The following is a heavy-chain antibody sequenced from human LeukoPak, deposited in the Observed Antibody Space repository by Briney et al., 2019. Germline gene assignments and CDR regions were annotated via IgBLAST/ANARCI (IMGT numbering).Heavy chain of an antibody. J-gene: IGHJ5*02. CDR3: ARDHEGGSWYVWFDP. CDR1: GYTFTSYG. D-gene: IGHD6-13*01. CDR2: ISAYNGNT. V-gene: IGHV1-18*01. Sequence: ASVKVSCKASGYTFTSYGISWVRQAPGQGLEWMGWISAYNGNTNYAQKLQGRVTMTTDTSTSTAYMELRSLRSDETAVYYCARDHEGGSWYVWFDPWGQGTLVTVSS.